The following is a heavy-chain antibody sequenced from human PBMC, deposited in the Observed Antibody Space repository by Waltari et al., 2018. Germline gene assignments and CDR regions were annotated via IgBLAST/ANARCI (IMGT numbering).Heavy chain of an antibody. CDR1: GFTFSSYA. J-gene: IGHJ4*02. V-gene: IGHV3-30*01. CDR2: ISYDGSNK. CDR3: ARDWDGDYGYYFDY. Sequence: QVQLVESGGGVVQPGRSLRLSCAASGFTFSSYAMHWFRQAPGKGLEWVAVISYDGSNKYYADSVKGRFTISRDNSKNTLYLQMNSLRAEDTAVYYCARDWDGDYGYYFDYWGQGTLVTVSS. D-gene: IGHD4-17*01.